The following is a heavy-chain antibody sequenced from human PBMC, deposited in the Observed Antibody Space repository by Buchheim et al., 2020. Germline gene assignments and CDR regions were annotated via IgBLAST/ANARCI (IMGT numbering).Heavy chain of an antibody. J-gene: IGHJ1*01. V-gene: IGHV1-2*04. CDR1: GYIFTGYY. CDR3: ARGTAVAGNRVFQH. D-gene: IGHD6-19*01. CDR2: INPNSGGT. Sequence: QVQLVQSGAEVKKPGASVKVSCKASGYIFTGYYMHWVRQAPGQGLEWMGWINPNSGGTNYAQQFQGWVTMTRDTSISTAYLELSRLGSDDTAVYYCARGTAVAGNRVFQHWGQGTL.